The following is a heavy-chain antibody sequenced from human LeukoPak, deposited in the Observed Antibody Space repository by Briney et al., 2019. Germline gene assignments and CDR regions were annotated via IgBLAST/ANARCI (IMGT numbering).Heavy chain of an antibody. CDR1: GFTFSKTW. CDR2: IKQDVSEK. D-gene: IGHD2-21*01. Sequence: GGSLRLSCAASGFTFSKTWMNWVRQVPGKGLEWVAIIKQDVSEKYYADSVKGRFTISRDNGKNSVYLQMNSLRAEDTAVYYCASGFCGGSCLTNWFDSWGQGTLVTVSS. J-gene: IGHJ5*01. CDR3: ASGFCGGSCLTNWFDS. V-gene: IGHV3-7*01.